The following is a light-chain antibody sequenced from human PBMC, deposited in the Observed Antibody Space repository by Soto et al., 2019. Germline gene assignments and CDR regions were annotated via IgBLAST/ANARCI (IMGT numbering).Light chain of an antibody. CDR2: AAS. CDR3: QQSYSLPPT. V-gene: IGKV1-39*01. CDR1: QNIDNY. Sequence: DIQMTQSPSSLSASLGDRVTISCRASQNIDNYLNWYQQKPGKAPKLLIYAASRLQGGVPSRFSGSGSGTDFTLTISSLQPEDFATYSCQQSYSLPPTFGQGTKVELK. J-gene: IGKJ1*01.